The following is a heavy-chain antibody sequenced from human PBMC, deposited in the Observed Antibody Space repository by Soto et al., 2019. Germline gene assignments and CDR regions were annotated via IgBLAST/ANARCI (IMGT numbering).Heavy chain of an antibody. D-gene: IGHD2-2*01. V-gene: IGHV4-59*01. J-gene: IGHJ5*02. CDR2: IYYSGST. Sequence: SETLSLTCTVSGGSISSYYWSWIRQPPGKGLEWIGYIYYSGSTNYNPSLKSRVTISVDTSKNQFSLKLSAVTAADTAVYYCARGGGYCSRCWFDPWGQGTLVTVSS. CDR1: GGSISSYY. CDR3: ARGGGYCSRCWFDP.